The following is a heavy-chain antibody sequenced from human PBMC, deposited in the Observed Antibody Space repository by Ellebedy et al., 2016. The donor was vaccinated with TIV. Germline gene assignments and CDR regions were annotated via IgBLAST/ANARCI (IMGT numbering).Heavy chain of an antibody. V-gene: IGHV3-23*01. CDR2: ITVSGPDT. CDR1: GFTLSRFA. CDR3: EKERADASGWGYFES. D-gene: IGHD6-19*01. J-gene: IGHJ4*02. Sequence: PGGSLRLSCAASGFTLSRFAMYWVRQAPGKGLEWVSSITVSGPDTYYTDSVKGRFTIPRDNYKNTLYLQMKSLRAEDTAVYYCEKERADASGWGYFESWGQGTLVTVSS.